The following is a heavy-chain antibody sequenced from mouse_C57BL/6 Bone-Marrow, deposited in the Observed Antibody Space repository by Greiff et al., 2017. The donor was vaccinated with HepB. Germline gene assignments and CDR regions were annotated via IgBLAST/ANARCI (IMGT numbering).Heavy chain of an antibody. Sequence: ESGPGLVKPSQSLSLTCSVTGYSITSGYYWNWIRQFPGNKLEWMGYISYDGSNNYNPSLKNRISITRDTSKNQFFLKLNSVTTEDTATYYCARGILRSSTGAYWGPGTLVTVSA. V-gene: IGHV3-6*01. CDR1: GYSITSGYY. CDR2: ISYDGSN. D-gene: IGHD1-1*01. J-gene: IGHJ3*01. CDR3: ARGILRSSTGAY.